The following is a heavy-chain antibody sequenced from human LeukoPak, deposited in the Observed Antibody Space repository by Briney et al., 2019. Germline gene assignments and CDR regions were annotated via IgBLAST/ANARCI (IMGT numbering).Heavy chain of an antibody. V-gene: IGHV4-59*08. CDR2: IYYSGST. D-gene: IGHD3-22*01. CDR3: ARHLRGYYDSTGDESDAFDI. J-gene: IGHJ3*02. Sequence: SETLSLTCTVSGGSISSYYWSWIRQPPGKGLEWIGYIYYSGSTNYNPSLKSRVTISVDTSKNQFSLKLSSVTAADTAVYYCARHLRGYYDSTGDESDAFDIWGQGTMVTVSS. CDR1: GGSISSYY.